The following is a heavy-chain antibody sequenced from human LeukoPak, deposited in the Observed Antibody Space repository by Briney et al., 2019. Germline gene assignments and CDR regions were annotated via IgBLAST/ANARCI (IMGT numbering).Heavy chain of an antibody. Sequence: SETLSLTCAVYGGSFSGYYWSWIRQPPGKGLEWIGEINHSGSTNYNPSLQSRVTISVDTSKNQFSLKLSSVTAADAAVYYCARSRRPHFDYWGQGTLVTVSS. CDR3: ARSRRPHFDY. V-gene: IGHV4-34*01. CDR1: GGSFSGYY. CDR2: INHSGST. J-gene: IGHJ4*02.